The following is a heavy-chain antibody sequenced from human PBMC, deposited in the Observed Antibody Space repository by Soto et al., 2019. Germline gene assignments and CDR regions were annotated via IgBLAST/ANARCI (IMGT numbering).Heavy chain of an antibody. CDR1: GFSLTTNGVG. V-gene: IGHV2-5*02. CDR2: IYWDDDK. CDR3: THSRGELIFDY. Sequence: QITLKESGPPLVKPTQTLTLTCTFSGFSLTTNGVGMGWIRQPPGKALEWLALIYWDDDKRYSPSLKSRLTLTTDTSKHQVVRTMTSMDPEDTATYYCTHSRGELIFDYWGQGTLVTVSS. J-gene: IGHJ4*02. D-gene: IGHD1-26*01.